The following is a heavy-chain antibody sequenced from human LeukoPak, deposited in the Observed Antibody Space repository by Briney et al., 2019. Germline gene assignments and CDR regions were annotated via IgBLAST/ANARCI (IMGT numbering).Heavy chain of an antibody. V-gene: IGHV4-61*02. J-gene: IGHJ3*02. Sequence: SETLSLTCTVSGGSISSGSYYWSWIRQPAGKGLEWIGRIQTTGITDYNPSLESRVTMSVDTSKNQFSLKLSSVTAADTAVYYCACLTTADAFDIWGQGTMVTVSS. D-gene: IGHD3-22*01. CDR2: IQTTGIT. CDR1: GGSISSGSYY. CDR3: ACLTTADAFDI.